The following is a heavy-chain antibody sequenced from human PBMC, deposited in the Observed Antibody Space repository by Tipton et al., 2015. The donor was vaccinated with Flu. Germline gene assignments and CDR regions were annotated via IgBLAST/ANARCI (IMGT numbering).Heavy chain of an antibody. J-gene: IGHJ4*02. CDR3: ARGVGGYTYGRPGGLLEY. Sequence: QMQLVQSGAEVKKPGASVKVSCKASGYTFTSYGISWVRQAPGQGLEWMGWISALNGNSNYAQELQGRVTMTTDTSTSTAYMELRSLRSDDTAVYYCARGVGGYTYGRPGGLLEYWGQGTLVTVSS. CDR1: GYTFTSYG. V-gene: IGHV1-18*01. D-gene: IGHD5-18*01. CDR2: ISALNGNS.